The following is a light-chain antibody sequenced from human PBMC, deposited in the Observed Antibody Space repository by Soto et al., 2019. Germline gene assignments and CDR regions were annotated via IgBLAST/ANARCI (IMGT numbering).Light chain of an antibody. V-gene: IGKV1-39*01. CDR1: QSISTY. J-gene: IGKJ2*01. CDR3: QQSYSTLYT. CDR2: GAS. Sequence: DIQLTQSPSSLXASIFDRVTXTFRPSQSISTYLHWYQQKPGEAPKLLISGASSLQSGVPSRFSGSGSGTEFTLTISTLQREDFATYYCQQSYSTLYTFGQGT.